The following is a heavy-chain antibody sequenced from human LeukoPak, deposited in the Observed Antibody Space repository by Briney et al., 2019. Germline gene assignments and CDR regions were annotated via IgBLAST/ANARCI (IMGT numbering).Heavy chain of an antibody. D-gene: IGHD3-22*01. CDR2: NWHGTT. J-gene: IGHJ4*02. Sequence: GGSLRLSCAASGFTFEEYTMHWVRQVPGKTLEWVSLNWHGTTYYRDSLKGRFTISRDNSKDSLYLQINALRSEDTAFYYCVKDLSYESSGSVFEYWGQGTLVTVSS. V-gene: IGHV3-43*01. CDR1: GFTFEEYT. CDR3: VKDLSYESSGSVFEY.